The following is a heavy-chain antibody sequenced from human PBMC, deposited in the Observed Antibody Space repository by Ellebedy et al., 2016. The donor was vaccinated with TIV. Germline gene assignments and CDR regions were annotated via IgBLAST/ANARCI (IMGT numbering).Heavy chain of an antibody. Sequence: GGSLRLSCAASGFTFSNYAMSWVRRNPGKGLDWVSLISGSGEYTYYADSVKGRLTISRDNSMDTLYLQMNSLGVGDTAVYYCAKLGFDILTGSGGMDVWGQGTTVTVSS. D-gene: IGHD3-9*01. J-gene: IGHJ6*02. CDR2: ISGSGEYT. V-gene: IGHV3-23*01. CDR3: AKLGFDILTGSGGMDV. CDR1: GFTFSNYA.